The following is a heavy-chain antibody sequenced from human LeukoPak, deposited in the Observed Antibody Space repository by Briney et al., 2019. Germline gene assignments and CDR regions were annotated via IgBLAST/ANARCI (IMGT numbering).Heavy chain of an antibody. CDR1: GYTFTSYY. V-gene: IGHV1-46*01. Sequence: ASVTVSCKASGYTFTSYYMHWVRQAPGQGLEWMGIINPSGGSTSYAQKFQGRVTMTRDTSTSTVYMELSSLRSEDTAVYYCARDIRGGSYPALPDYWGQGTLVTVSS. CDR3: ARDIRGGSYPALPDY. D-gene: IGHD1-26*01. J-gene: IGHJ4*02. CDR2: INPSGGST.